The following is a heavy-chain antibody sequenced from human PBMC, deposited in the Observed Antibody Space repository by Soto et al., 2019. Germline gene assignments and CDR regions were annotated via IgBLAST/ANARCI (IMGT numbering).Heavy chain of an antibody. CDR3: AIGEGAYCGGDCYYYYYGMDV. CDR1: GGTFSSYA. CDR2: IIPIFGTA. D-gene: IGHD2-21*02. Sequence: QVQLVQSGAEVKKPGSSVKVSCKASGGTFSSYAISWVRQAPGQGLEWMGGIIPIFGTANYAQKFQGRVTITADEATSTAYMELSSMRSEDTAVYYCAIGEGAYCGGDCYYYYYGMDVWGQGTTVTVSS. V-gene: IGHV1-69*01. J-gene: IGHJ6*02.